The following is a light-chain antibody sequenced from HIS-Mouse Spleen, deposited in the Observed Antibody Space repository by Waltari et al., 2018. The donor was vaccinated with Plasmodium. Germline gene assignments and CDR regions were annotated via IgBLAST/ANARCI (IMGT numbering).Light chain of an antibody. CDR1: KLAAKY. CDR3: QAWDSSTGV. Sequence: SYELTQPPSVSVSPGHTATTTCSGFKLAAKYSCCYQHKPGQSPVRVIYQDSERPSGIPERFSGSNAGNTATLTISGTHAMDEADYYCQAWDSSTGVFGGGTKLTVL. J-gene: IGLJ2*01. V-gene: IGLV3-1*01. CDR2: QDS.